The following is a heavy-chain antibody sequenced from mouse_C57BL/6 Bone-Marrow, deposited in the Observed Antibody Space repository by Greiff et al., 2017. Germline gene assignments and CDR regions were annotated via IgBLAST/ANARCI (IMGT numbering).Heavy chain of an antibody. V-gene: IGHV1-62-2*01. CDR1: GYTFTEYT. Sequence: QVQLQQSGAELVKPGASVKLSCKASGYTFTEYTIHWVKQRSGQGLEWFGWFYPGSGSIKYNEKFKDKAKLTAEKSSSTVYMELSRLTSDYSAVYFCARHGTTVVARYWYFDVWGTGTTVTVSS. CDR2: FYPGSGSI. CDR3: ARHGTTVVARYWYFDV. J-gene: IGHJ1*03. D-gene: IGHD1-1*01.